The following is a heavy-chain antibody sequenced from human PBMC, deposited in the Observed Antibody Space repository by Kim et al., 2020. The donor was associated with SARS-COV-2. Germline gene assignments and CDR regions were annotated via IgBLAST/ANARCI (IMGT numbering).Heavy chain of an antibody. Sequence: KFQGRVTITADKSTSTAYMELSSLRSADTAVYYCARVAAVQDYYYYGMDVWGQGTTVTVSS. V-gene: IGHV1-69*04. CDR3: ARVAAVQDYYYYGMDV. D-gene: IGHD1-1*01. J-gene: IGHJ6*02.